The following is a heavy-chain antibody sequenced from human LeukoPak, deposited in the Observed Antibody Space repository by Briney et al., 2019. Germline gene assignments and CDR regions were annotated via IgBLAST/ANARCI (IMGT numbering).Heavy chain of an antibody. Sequence: ASVKVSCKASGYALTGNDHYWVRQAPGQGLEYMGSINPFTGDTNYAQKFQGRVTMTRETSISTAYMELSGLRFDDTGVYYCATRPLPVGIGPFDYWGLGTPVTVSS. J-gene: IGHJ4*02. D-gene: IGHD1-1*01. V-gene: IGHV1-2*02. CDR1: GYALTGND. CDR2: INPFTGDT. CDR3: ATRPLPVGIGPFDY.